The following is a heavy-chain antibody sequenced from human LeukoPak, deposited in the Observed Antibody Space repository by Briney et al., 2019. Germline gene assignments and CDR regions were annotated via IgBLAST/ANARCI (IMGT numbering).Heavy chain of an antibody. V-gene: IGHV3-7*01. J-gene: IGHJ4*02. CDR1: RFTFSSYS. CDR3: ARDRWGYSYGGD. Sequence: GGSLRLSCAASRFTFSSYSMNWVRQAPGKGLEWVANIKQDGSEKYYVDSVKGRFTISRDNAKNLLYLQMNSLRAEDMAVYYCARDRWGYSYGGDWGQGTLVTVSS. CDR2: IKQDGSEK. D-gene: IGHD5-18*01.